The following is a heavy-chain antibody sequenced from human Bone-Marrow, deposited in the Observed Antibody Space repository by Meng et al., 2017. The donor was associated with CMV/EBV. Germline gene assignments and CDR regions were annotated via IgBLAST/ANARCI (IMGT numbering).Heavy chain of an antibody. CDR2: IYYSGST. CDR3: ARWLIAAAGTGWFDP. CDR1: GGSISSYY. J-gene: IGHJ5*02. V-gene: IGHV4-59*01. D-gene: IGHD6-13*01. Sequence: SETLSLTCTASGGSISSYYWSWIRQPPGKGLEWIGYIYYSGSTNYNPSLKSRVTISVDTSKNQFSLKLSSVTAADTAVYYCARWLIAAAGTGWFDPWGQGTLVTVSS.